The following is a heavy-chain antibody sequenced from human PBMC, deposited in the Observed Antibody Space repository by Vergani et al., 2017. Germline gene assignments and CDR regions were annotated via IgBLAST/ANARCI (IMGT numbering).Heavy chain of an antibody. CDR2: IQFDGSNQ. Sequence: QVQLVESGGGVVQRGGSLRLSCATSGFTLSNYDMQWIRQGPGKGREFVSFIQFDGSNQYYADSVKGRFTFSRDFSKNTLYLQMNSLRTDDTATYYCAKHFRGSGIDYWCQGTKVIVSS. J-gene: IGHJ4*02. V-gene: IGHV3-30*02. D-gene: IGHD3-10*01. CDR3: AKHFRGSGIDY. CDR1: GFTLSNYD.